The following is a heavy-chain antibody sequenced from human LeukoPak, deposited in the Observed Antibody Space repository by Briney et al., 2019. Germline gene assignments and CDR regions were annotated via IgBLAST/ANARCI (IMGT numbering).Heavy chain of an antibody. D-gene: IGHD4-11*01. J-gene: IGHJ4*02. Sequence: GASVKVSCKASCCTFTGYYMHWVRQAPGQGLEWMGRINPNSGGTNYAQKFQGRVTMTRDTSISTAYMELSRLRSDDTAVYYCARSRRLQSDYWGQGTLVTVSS. CDR1: CCTFTGYY. CDR2: INPNSGGT. CDR3: ARSRRLQSDY. V-gene: IGHV1-2*06.